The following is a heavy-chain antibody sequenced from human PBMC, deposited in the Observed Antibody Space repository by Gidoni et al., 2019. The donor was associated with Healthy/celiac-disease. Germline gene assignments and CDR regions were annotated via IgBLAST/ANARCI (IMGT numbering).Heavy chain of an antibody. CDR2: ISSSGSTI. J-gene: IGHJ4*02. D-gene: IGHD6-13*01. Sequence: QVQLVESGGGLVKPGGSLSLACAASGCTFSDYYTSLIRQAPGKGLGWVSYISSSGSTIYYADSVKGRFTISRDNAKNSLYLQMNSLRAEDTAVYYCARALELRAGTLPYYFDYWGQGTLVTVSS. CDR1: GCTFSDYY. V-gene: IGHV3-11*01. CDR3: ARALELRAGTLPYYFDY.